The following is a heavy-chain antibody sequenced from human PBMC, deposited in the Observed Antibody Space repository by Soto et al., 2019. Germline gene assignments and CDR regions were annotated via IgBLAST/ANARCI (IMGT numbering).Heavy chain of an antibody. D-gene: IGHD3-22*01. CDR2: ISSSGSYI. V-gene: IGHV3-21*01. CDR1: GFTFSSYS. CDR3: ARGPLDADSSGYHSAFDI. J-gene: IGHJ3*02. Sequence: GGSLRLSCAASGFTFSSYSMNWVRQAPGKGLEWVSSISSSGSYIYYADSVKGRFTISRDNAKNSLYLQMNSLRAEDTAVYYCARGPLDADSSGYHSAFDIWGPVKMVPVSS.